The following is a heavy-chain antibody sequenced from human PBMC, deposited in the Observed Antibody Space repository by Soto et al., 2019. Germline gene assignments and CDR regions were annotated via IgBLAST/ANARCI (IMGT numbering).Heavy chain of an antibody. J-gene: IGHJ4*02. CDR2: TYYRSQWHY. CDR1: GDSVSSNSAA. CDR3: ARGVAASGFDY. D-gene: IGHD6-19*01. V-gene: IGHV6-1*01. Sequence: QVQLQQSGPGLVKPSQTLSLTCVISGDSVSSNSAAWNWLRQSPSRVLEWLGRTYYRSQWHYDYAVSVKSRITINPDTSKNHFALQMNSVTPEDTAVYYCARGVAASGFDYWGQGTLVAVSS.